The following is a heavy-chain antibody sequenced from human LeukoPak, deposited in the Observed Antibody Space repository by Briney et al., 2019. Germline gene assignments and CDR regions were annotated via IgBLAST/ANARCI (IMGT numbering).Heavy chain of an antibody. CDR1: GFTVSSNY. CDR3: AKGPRTVRFGDRHKGIFDY. V-gene: IGHV3-20*04. D-gene: IGHD3-10*01. Sequence: PGGSLRLSCAASGFTVSSNYMSWVRQAPGKGLEWVSGINWNGGRIDYADSVEGRFTISRDNAKNSLYLQMNSLRAEDTAIYYCAKGPRTVRFGDRHKGIFDYWGQGTLVTVSS. J-gene: IGHJ4*02. CDR2: INWNGGRI.